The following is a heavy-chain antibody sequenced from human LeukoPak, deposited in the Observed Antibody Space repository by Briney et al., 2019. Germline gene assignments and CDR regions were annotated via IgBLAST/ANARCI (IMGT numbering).Heavy chain of an antibody. V-gene: IGHV1-18*04. Sequence: GASVKVSCKASGYTFTSYGISWVRQAPGQGREGMGWISAYNGNTNYAQKLQGRVTMTTDTSTSTAYMELRSLRSDYTAVYYCARDGQYYYGSATPDAAGFFDYWGQGTLVTVSS. CDR3: ARDGQYYYGSATPDAAGFFDY. D-gene: IGHD3-10*01. J-gene: IGHJ4*02. CDR1: GYTFTSYG. CDR2: ISAYNGNT.